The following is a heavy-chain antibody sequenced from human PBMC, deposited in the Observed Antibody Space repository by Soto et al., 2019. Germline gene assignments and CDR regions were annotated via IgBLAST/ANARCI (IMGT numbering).Heavy chain of an antibody. CDR1: GASISRANYY. CDR3: AGLNTFQRDWENYHYYDLDV. J-gene: IGHJ6*02. D-gene: IGHD3-9*01. V-gene: IGHV4-39*01. Sequence: ETLSLTCTVSGASISRANYYWGWIRQPPGKGLEWIGNIYYSRNTYYNPSLKSRVTISVDTSENQFSLRLSSVTAADTAVYYCAGLNTFQRDWENYHYYDLDVWGHGTTVTVSS. CDR2: IYYSRNT.